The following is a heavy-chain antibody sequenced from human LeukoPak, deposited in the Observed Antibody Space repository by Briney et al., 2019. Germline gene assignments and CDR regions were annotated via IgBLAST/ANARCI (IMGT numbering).Heavy chain of an antibody. CDR3: ATDNRPARDYGMDV. D-gene: IGHD1-14*01. CDR2: FDPEDGET. CDR1: GYTLTELS. Sequence: ASVKVSCKVSGYTLTELSMHWVRQAPGKGLEWMGGFDPEDGETIYAQKFRGRVTMTEDTSTDTAYMELSSLRSEDTAVYYCATDNRPARDYGMDVWGQGTTVTVSS. V-gene: IGHV1-24*01. J-gene: IGHJ6*02.